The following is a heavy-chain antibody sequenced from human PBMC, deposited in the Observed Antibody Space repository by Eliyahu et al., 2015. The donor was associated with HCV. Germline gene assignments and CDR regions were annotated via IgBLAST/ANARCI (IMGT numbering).Heavy chain of an antibody. V-gene: IGHV1-69*04. J-gene: IGHJ4*02. CDR3: ARDRSSGWTLFDY. CDR2: IIPILGIA. CDR1: GGTFSSYA. D-gene: IGHD6-19*01. Sequence: EVKKPGSSVKVSCKASGGTFSSYAISWVRQAPGQGLEWMGRIIPILGIANYAQKFQGRVTITADKSTSTAYMELSSLRSEDTAVYYCARDRSSGWTLFDYWGQGTLVTVSS.